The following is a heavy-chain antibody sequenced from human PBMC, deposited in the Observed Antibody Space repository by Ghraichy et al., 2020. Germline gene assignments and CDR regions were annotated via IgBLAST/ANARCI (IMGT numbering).Heavy chain of an antibody. Sequence: TVKVSCKASGGTFSSYALSWVRQAPGQGLEWMGGIIPIFGKTNQAQKFQGRVTITADESTSTAYMELSSLRSEDTAVYYCARSSTEMVTWGRYYYAMDVWGQGTTVTVSS. CDR3: ARSSTEMVTWGRYYYAMDV. CDR1: GGTFSSYA. V-gene: IGHV1-69*13. CDR2: IIPIFGKT. J-gene: IGHJ6*02. D-gene: IGHD3-16*01.